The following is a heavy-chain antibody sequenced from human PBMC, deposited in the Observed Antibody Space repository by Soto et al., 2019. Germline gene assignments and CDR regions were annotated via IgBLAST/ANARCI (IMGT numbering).Heavy chain of an antibody. D-gene: IGHD2-21*02. J-gene: IGHJ4*02. CDR1: GFTFSGSA. CDR3: TRLYCGGDCDFDS. V-gene: IGHV3-73*02. CDR2: IRDKANSYAT. Sequence: EVQLVESGGGLAQPGGSLKLSCATSGFTFSGSAMHWVRQASGKGLEWVGRIRDKANSYATAYTASVKGRFTISRDDSNNTAYLQMNSLKTEDTAVYYCTRLYCGGDCDFDSWGQGTLVTVSS.